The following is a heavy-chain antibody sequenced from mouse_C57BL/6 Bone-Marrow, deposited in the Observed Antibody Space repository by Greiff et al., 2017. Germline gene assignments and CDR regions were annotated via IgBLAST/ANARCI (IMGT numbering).Heavy chain of an antibody. D-gene: IGHD2-4*01. J-gene: IGHJ3*01. CDR3: ARGGDYDVFAY. CDR2: ISNGGGCT. CDR1: GFTFSDYY. V-gene: IGHV5-12*01. Sequence: EVKVVESGGGLVQPGGSLKLSCAASGFTFSDYYMYWVRQTPEKRLEWVAYISNGGGCTYYPDTVKGRFTISRDNAKNTLYLQMSRLKSEDTAMYYCARGGDYDVFAYWGQGTLVTVSA.